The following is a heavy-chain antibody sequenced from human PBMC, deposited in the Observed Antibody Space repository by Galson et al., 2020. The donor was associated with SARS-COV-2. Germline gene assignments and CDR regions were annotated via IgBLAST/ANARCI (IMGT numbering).Heavy chain of an antibody. CDR1: GFSLTTGGVC. D-gene: IGHD2-21*01. V-gene: IGHV2-70*11. J-gene: IGHJ4*01. Sequence: ESGPTLVKPTQTLTLTCTFSGFSLTTGGVCVNWIRQPPGTALEWPARTDWDDDKYYSTSLKTRLTISKDTSKNQVVLTMTDMDPVDTATYYCVRCDCGVFRGNYWCLGTPGTVST. CDR3: VRCDCGVFRGNY. CDR2: TDWDDDK.